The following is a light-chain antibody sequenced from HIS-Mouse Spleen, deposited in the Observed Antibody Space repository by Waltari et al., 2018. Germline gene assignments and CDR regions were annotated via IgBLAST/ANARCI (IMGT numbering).Light chain of an antibody. CDR2: EDS. CDR3: YSTDSSGNHRV. J-gene: IGLJ2*01. CDR1: ALPKNY. Sequence: SYELTQPPSVSVSPGQTARTTCSGDALPKNYASWYQHKSGQAPVLVIYEDSKRPSGIPERFSGSSSGTMATLTISGAQVEDEADYYCYSTDSSGNHRVFGGGTKLTVL. V-gene: IGLV3-10*01.